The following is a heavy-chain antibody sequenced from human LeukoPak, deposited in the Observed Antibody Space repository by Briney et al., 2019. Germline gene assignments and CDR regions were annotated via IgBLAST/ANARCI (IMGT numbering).Heavy chain of an antibody. CDR1: GFTFSDYY. V-gene: IGHV3-11*03. J-gene: IGHJ3*02. CDR2: ISSSSYT. Sequence: KPGGSLRLSCAASGFTFSDYYMSWTRQAPGKGLEWVSYISSSSYTNYADSVKGRFTISRDNAKNSLYLQMNSLRAEDTAVYYCAATNMGIVGAKGAFDIWGQGTMVTVSS. CDR3: AATNMGIVGAKGAFDI. D-gene: IGHD1-26*01.